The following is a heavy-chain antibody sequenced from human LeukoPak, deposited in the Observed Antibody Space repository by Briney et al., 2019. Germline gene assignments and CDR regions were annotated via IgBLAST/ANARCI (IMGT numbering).Heavy chain of an antibody. V-gene: IGHV4-59*01. J-gene: IGHJ4*02. CDR1: GGSISSYY. Sequence: SETLSLTCTVSGGSISSYYWSWIRQPPGKGLEWIGYIYYSGSTNYNPSLKSRVTISVDTAKNQFSLKLSSVTAADTAVYYCARVSGYDWESFYDYWGQGTLVTVSS. CDR2: IYYSGST. D-gene: IGHD5-12*01. CDR3: ARVSGYDWESFYDY.